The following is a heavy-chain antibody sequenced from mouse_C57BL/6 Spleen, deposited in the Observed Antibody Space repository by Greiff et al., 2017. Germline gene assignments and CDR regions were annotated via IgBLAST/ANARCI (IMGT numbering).Heavy chain of an antibody. V-gene: IGHV1-52*01. CDR1: GYTFTSYW. J-gene: IGHJ2*01. CDR3: AREAESNLYYFDY. CDR2: IDPSDSET. Sequence: QVQLQQPGAELVRPGSSVKLSCKASGYTFTSYWMHWVKQRPIQGLEWIGNIDPSDSETHYNQKFKDKATLTVDKSSSTAYMQLSSLPSEDSAVYYCAREAESNLYYFDYWGQGTTLTVAS. D-gene: IGHD2-5*01.